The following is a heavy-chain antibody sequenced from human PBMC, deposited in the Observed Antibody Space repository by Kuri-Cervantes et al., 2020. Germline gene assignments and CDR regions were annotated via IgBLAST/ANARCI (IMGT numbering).Heavy chain of an antibody. CDR3: ARGLRNYYGSGSYYKPTPRYYYIDV. CDR2: INHSGST. CDR1: GGSFSGSY. Sequence: SETLSLTCAVYGGSFSGSYWSWIRQPPGKGLEWIGEINHSGSTNYNPSLKSRVTISVDTSKNQFSLKLSSVTAADTAVYYCARGLRNYYGSGSYYKPTPRYYYIDVWGKGTTVTVSS. D-gene: IGHD3-10*01. J-gene: IGHJ6*03. V-gene: IGHV4-34*01.